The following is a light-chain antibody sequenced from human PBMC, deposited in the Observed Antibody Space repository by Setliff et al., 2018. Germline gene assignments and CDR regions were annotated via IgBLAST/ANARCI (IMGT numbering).Light chain of an antibody. CDR1: SSDVGYYNY. V-gene: IGLV2-14*01. CDR3: SSYTSSSTRV. CDR2: EVS. Sequence: QSVLTQPASVSGSPGQSITISCTGTSSDVGYYNYVSWYQQHPGKAPKLMIYEVSNRPSGVSNRFSGSKSGNTAPLTISGLQAEDEADYYCSSYTSSSTRVFGTGTKVTVL. J-gene: IGLJ1*01.